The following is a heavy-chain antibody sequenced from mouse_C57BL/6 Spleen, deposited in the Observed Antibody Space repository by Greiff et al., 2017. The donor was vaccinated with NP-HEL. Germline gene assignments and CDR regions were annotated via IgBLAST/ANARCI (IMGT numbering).Heavy chain of an antibody. J-gene: IGHJ1*03. CDR3: ARGLYDYGWYFDV. V-gene: IGHV5-16*01. Sequence: EVQLVESEGGLVQPGSSMKLSCTASGFTFSDYYMAWVRQVPEKGLEWVANINYDGSSTYYLDSLKSRFIISRDNAKNILYLQMSSLKSEDTATYYCARGLYDYGWYFDVWGTGTTVTVSS. D-gene: IGHD2-4*01. CDR1: GFTFSDYY. CDR2: INYDGSST.